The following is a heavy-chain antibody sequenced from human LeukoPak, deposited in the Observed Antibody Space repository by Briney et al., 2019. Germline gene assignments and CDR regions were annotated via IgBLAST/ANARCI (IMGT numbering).Heavy chain of an antibody. CDR2: IYSGGST. D-gene: IGHD4-17*01. J-gene: IGHJ6*02. CDR1: GFTVSSNY. CDR3: ARDTVTTYYYYGMDV. V-gene: IGHV3-66*01. Sequence: GGSLRLSCAASGFTVSSNYMSWVRQAPGKGLEWVSVIYSGGSTYYADSVKGRFTISRDNSKNTLYLQMNGLRAEDTAVYYCARDTVTTYYYYGMDVWGQGTTVTVSS.